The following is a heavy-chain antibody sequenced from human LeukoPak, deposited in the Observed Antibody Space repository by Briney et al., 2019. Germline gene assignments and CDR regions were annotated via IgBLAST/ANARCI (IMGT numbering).Heavy chain of an antibody. CDR3: ARPGGSTVTTAVGWYDAFDI. Sequence: SETLSLTCTVSGGSISSYYWSWIRQPPGKGLEWIGYIYYSGSTNYNPSLKSRVTISVDTSTNQFSLKLSSVTAADTAVYYCARPGGSTVTTAVGWYDAFDIWGQGTMVTVSS. CDR1: GGSISSYY. CDR2: IYYSGST. V-gene: IGHV4-59*01. D-gene: IGHD4-11*01. J-gene: IGHJ3*02.